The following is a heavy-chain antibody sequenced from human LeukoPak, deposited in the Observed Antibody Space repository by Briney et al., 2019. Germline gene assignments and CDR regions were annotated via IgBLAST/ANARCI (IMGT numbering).Heavy chain of an antibody. CDR3: ARPNPYCSSTSYLDAFDI. CDR1: GGSISSYY. CDR2: IYYSGST. D-gene: IGHD2-2*01. J-gene: IGHJ3*02. Sequence: SETLSLTCTVSGGSISSYYWSWIRQPPGKGLEWIGYIYYSGSTNYNPSLKSRVTISVDTSKNQFSLKLSSVTAADTAVYYCARPNPYCSSTSYLDAFDIWGQGTMVTVSS. V-gene: IGHV4-59*08.